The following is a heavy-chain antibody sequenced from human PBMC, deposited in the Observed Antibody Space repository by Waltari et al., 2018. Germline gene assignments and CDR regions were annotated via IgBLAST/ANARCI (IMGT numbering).Heavy chain of an antibody. CDR1: WFQLRDYD. V-gene: IGHV3-21*03. J-gene: IGHJ5*02. CDR2: IGGTHSNI. Sequence: EVRPAEPGGGLVKPGRHLRLSCTASWFQLRDYDMNWVRQAPGTGLEWVSSIGGTHSNIFYADSVKGRFTVSRDNAKNSLYLQMDNLRAEESGLYFCTRDLYGSGGDWFDPWGQGTLVTVSS. CDR3: TRDLYGSGGDWFDP. D-gene: IGHD3-10*01.